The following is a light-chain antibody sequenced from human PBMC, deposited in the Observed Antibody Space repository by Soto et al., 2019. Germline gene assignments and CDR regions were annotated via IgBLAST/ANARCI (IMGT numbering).Light chain of an antibody. J-gene: IGLJ1*01. CDR1: SSDVDAYNF. CDR2: NVY. V-gene: IGLV2-14*03. Sequence: QSALTQPASVSGSPGQSITISCTGTSSDVDAYNFVSWHQQHPGKAPKLMIYNVYDRPSGISYRFSGSKSGNTASLTISGLQGEEEADYYCSAYTGSRTYVFGTGTKLTVL. CDR3: SAYTGSRTYV.